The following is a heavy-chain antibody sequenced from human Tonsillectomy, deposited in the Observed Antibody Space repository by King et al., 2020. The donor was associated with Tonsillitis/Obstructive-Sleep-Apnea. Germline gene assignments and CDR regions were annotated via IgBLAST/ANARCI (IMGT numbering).Heavy chain of an antibody. CDR1: GFTFSSYA. Sequence: QLVQSGGGVVQPGRSLRLSCAASGFTFSSYAMHWDRQAPGKGLEWVAVISYDGSNKYYADSVKGRFTISRDNSKNTLYLQMNSLRAEDTAVYYCARDGTVIISYYFDYWGQGTLVTVSS. D-gene: IGHD4-17*01. J-gene: IGHJ4*02. CDR3: ARDGTVIISYYFDY. CDR2: ISYDGSNK. V-gene: IGHV3-30*04.